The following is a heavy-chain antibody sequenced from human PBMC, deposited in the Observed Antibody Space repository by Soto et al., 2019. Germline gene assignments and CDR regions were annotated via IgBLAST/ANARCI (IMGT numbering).Heavy chain of an antibody. CDR3: AKHSMPEHYGVTLFDS. Sequence: EVQLLESGGALVQPGGSLRLSCVASGFSFRNYALSWVRQAPGKGLEWVSTFSAGGRAYYADTVKGRFTIARDSSQNMLHLQTLLHGPQNTAAYYCAKHSMPEHYGVTLFDSCGQGTWVTVSS. CDR1: GFSFRNYA. V-gene: IGHV3-23*01. J-gene: IGHJ4*02. CDR2: FSAGGRA. D-gene: IGHD4-17*01.